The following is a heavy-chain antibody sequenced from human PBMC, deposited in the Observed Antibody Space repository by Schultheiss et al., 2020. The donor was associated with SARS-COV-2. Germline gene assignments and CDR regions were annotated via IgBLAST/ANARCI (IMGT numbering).Heavy chain of an antibody. Sequence: SETLSLTCAVYGGSFSGYYWSWIRQPPGKGLEWIGEINHSGSTNYNPSLKSRVTISVDTSKNQFSLKLSSVTAADTAVYYCARGPDLLYSSGWYEAFDIWGQGTMVTVSS. D-gene: IGHD6-19*01. CDR1: GGSFSGYY. J-gene: IGHJ3*02. CDR3: ARGPDLLYSSGWYEAFDI. CDR2: INHSGST. V-gene: IGHV4-34*01.